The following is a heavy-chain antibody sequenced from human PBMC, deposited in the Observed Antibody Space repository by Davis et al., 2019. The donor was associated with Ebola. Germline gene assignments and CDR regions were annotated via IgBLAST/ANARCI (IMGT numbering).Heavy chain of an antibody. Sequence: SETLSLTCAVSGDSISSRNWWSWVRQSPGKGLEWIGEIYHSGSTSYNPSLKSRVNISVDMSKNQFSLRLTSVTAADTGMYYCARDYYVSNGYLYYFDSWGQGTLVTVSS. D-gene: IGHD3-22*01. CDR2: IYHSGST. CDR1: GDSISSRNW. CDR3: ARDYYVSNGYLYYFDS. V-gene: IGHV4-4*02. J-gene: IGHJ4*02.